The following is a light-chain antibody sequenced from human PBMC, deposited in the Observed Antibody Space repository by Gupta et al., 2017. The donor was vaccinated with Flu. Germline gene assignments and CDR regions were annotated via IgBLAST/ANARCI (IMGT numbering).Light chain of an antibody. Sequence: EIVMTQSPATLSVSPGERATLSGRASQSVSSNLAWYQQKPGQGPRLLIYGASTRATGIPARVGGSGPGTEFPLTISSLQSEDFAFYDCKKYKRWPRLFTFGPGTKVDIK. J-gene: IGKJ3*01. CDR3: KKYKRWPRLFT. V-gene: IGKV3-15*01. CDR1: QSVSSN. CDR2: GAS.